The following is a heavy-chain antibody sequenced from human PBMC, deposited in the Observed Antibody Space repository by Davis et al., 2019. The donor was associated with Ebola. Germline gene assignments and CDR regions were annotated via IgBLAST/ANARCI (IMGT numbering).Heavy chain of an antibody. V-gene: IGHV4-38-2*02. CDR1: GYSISSGYY. Sequence: PSETLSLTCTVSGYSISSGYYWGWIRQPPGKGLEWIGSIYHSGSTYYNPSLKSRVTISVDTSKNQFSLKLSSVTAADTAVYYCARDGGVVYMDVWGKGTTVTVSS. CDR2: IYHSGST. D-gene: IGHD3-3*01. CDR3: ARDGGVVYMDV. J-gene: IGHJ6*03.